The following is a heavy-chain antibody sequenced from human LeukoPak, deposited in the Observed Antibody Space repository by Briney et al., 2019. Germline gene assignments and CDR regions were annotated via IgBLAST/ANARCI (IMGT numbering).Heavy chain of an antibody. CDR1: GFTFSSYE. CDR3: AREVSGSYFDY. CDR2: ILYDGSKK. Sequence: GRSLRLSCAASGFTFSSYEMHWVRQAPGKGLEWVAFILYDGSKKYFADSVKGRFTISRDNSKNTLYLQLNSLRAEDTAVYYCAREVSGSYFDYWGQGTLVTVSS. V-gene: IGHV3-30*04. D-gene: IGHD1-26*01. J-gene: IGHJ4*02.